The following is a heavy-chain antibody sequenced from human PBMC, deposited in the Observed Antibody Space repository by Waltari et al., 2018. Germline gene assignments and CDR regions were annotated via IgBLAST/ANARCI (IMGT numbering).Heavy chain of an antibody. V-gene: IGHV4-38-2*02. CDR3: ARRPIATPDFSFDI. J-gene: IGHJ3*02. CDR1: GSSFRRTYQ. D-gene: IGHD2-21*01. CDR2: FYRYGDT. Sequence: QLQLQESGPGLVKPSETLSLTCTVPGSSFRRTYQWGWIRQSPGKGLEWIATFYRYGDTYYNPSLKSRVSISVDTSETQFSLKLSSVTAADTAVYYCARRPIATPDFSFDIWGHGTMVSVSS.